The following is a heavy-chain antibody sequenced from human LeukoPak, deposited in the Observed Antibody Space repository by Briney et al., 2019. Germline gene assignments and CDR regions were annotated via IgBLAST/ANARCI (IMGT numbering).Heavy chain of an antibody. CDR3: ARYYYDSSGYYGDY. D-gene: IGHD3-22*01. Sequence: SETLSLTCTVSGGSISSYYWSWIRQPPGKGLEWIGYIYYSGSTNYNPSLKSRVTISVDTSKNQFSLKLSSVTAADTAVYYCARYYYDSSGYYGDYWSQGTLVTVSS. CDR1: GGSISSYY. CDR2: IYYSGST. V-gene: IGHV4-59*01. J-gene: IGHJ4*02.